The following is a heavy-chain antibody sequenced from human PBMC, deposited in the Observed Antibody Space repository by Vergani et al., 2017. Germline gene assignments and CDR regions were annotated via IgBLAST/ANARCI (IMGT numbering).Heavy chain of an antibody. D-gene: IGHD3-22*01. J-gene: IGHJ4*02. V-gene: IGHV3-30*02. CDR1: GFTFSSYG. CDR3: AKDPSTYSSGYLCDY. CDR2: IRYDGSNK. Sequence: QVQLVESGGGVVQPGGSLILSCAASGFTFSSYGMHWVRQAPGKGLEWVAFIRYDGSNKYYADSVKGRFTISRDNSKNKLYMQMNSLRAEDTAVYYCAKDPSTYSSGYLCDYWGQGTLVTVSS.